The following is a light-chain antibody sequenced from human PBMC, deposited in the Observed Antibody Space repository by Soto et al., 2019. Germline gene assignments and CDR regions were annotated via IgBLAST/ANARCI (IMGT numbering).Light chain of an antibody. CDR2: DND. J-gene: IGLJ3*02. V-gene: IGLV1-51*01. CDR1: SSNIGNNY. Sequence: QSVLTQPPSVSAAPGQKGTISCSGSSSNIGNNYVSWYQQLPGTAPKLLIYDNDKRPSGIPDRFSGSKSGTSATLDITGLQTGDEADYYCGTWDSSLSAGVFGGGTKLTVL. CDR3: GTWDSSLSAGV.